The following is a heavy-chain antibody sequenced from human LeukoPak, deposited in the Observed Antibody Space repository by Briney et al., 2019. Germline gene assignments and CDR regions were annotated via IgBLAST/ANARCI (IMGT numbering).Heavy chain of an antibody. CDR2: IYYSGST. CDR3: ARGTAMGAFGFDP. CDR1: GGSISSSSYY. D-gene: IGHD2-21*02. J-gene: IGHJ5*02. Sequence: SETLSLTCTVSGGSISSSSYYWGWIRQPPGKGLEWFGSIYYSGSTYYNPSLKSRVTISVDTSKNQFSLKLSSVAAADTAVYYCARGTAMGAFGFDPWGQGTLVTVSS. V-gene: IGHV4-39*07.